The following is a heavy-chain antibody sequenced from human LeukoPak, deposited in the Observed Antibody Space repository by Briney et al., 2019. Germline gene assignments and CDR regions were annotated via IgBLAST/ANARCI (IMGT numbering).Heavy chain of an antibody. CDR1: GGSVSSDSYY. CDR3: ARLGTYSGNLFDN. D-gene: IGHD1-26*01. J-gene: IGHJ4*02. Sequence: PSETLPLTCTVSGGSVSSDSYYWVWVRQPPGKGLEWTGSINYSGTTFYSSSLKSRITLSMDASKNQFSLRLTSVTAADTAVYYCARLGTYSGNLFDNWGQGTLVTVSS. V-gene: IGHV4-39*01. CDR2: INYSGTT.